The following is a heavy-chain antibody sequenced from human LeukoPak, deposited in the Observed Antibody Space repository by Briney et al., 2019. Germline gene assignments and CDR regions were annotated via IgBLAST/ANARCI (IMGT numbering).Heavy chain of an antibody. CDR1: GFNFSSYS. Sequence: GGSLRLSCAASGFNFSSYSMNWVRQAPGKGLEWVSSISSSSSYIYYADSVKGRFTISRDNAKNSLYLQMNSLRAEDTAVYYCARGYSSGWPPDYWGQGTLVTVSS. CDR2: ISSSSSYI. V-gene: IGHV3-21*01. CDR3: ARGYSSGWPPDY. D-gene: IGHD6-19*01. J-gene: IGHJ4*02.